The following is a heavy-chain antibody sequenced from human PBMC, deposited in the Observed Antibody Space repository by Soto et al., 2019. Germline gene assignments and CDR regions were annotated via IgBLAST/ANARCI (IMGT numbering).Heavy chain of an antibody. CDR1: GGSFSGYY. CDR2: INHSGST. J-gene: IGHJ4*02. CDR3: ATRAFRIAAAGANGPTNSSYFDY. D-gene: IGHD6-13*01. V-gene: IGHV4-34*01. Sequence: SQTLSLTCALYGGSFSGYYLSWIRQPPGKGLKSIGEINHSGSTNYNPSLKSRVTISVDTSKNQFSLKQSSVTAADTAVYYCATRAFRIAAAGANGPTNSSYFDYWGEGTLVIVSS.